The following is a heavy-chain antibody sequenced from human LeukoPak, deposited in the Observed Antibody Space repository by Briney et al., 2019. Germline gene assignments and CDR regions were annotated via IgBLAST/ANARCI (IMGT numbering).Heavy chain of an antibody. J-gene: IGHJ4*02. Sequence: ASVKVSCKASGYTFTSYYMHWVRQAPGQGLEWMGIINPSGGSTSYAQKFQGRVTMTEDTSTDTAYMELSSLRSEDTAVYYCATGGYSYGPISGLDYWGQGTLVTVSS. CDR1: GYTFTSYY. D-gene: IGHD5-18*01. CDR3: ATGGYSYGPISGLDY. CDR2: INPSGGST. V-gene: IGHV1-46*01.